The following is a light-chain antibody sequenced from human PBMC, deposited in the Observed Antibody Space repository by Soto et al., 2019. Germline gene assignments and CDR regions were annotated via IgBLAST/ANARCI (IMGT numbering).Light chain of an antibody. CDR2: GAS. CDR1: QSVSSN. V-gene: IGKV3-15*01. Sequence: EIVLTQSPGTLSLSPGERATLSCRASQSVSSNLAWYQQKPGQAPRLLIYGASTRATAIPARFSGSGSGTEFTLTISSLQSEDFAVCYCEQYNNWPHAFGGGTKVDIK. CDR3: EQYNNWPHA. J-gene: IGKJ4*01.